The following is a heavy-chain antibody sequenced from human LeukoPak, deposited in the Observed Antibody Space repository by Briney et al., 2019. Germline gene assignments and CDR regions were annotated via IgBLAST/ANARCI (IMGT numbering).Heavy chain of an antibody. Sequence: PSETLSLTCTVSGGSISSSSYYWGWIRQPPGKGLEWIGSIYYSGSTYYNPSLKSRVTISVGTSKNQFSLKLSSVTAADTAVYYCARGRDGYNLNWFYPWGQGTLVTVSS. J-gene: IGHJ5*02. CDR3: ARGRDGYNLNWFYP. CDR2: IYYSGST. D-gene: IGHD5-24*01. CDR1: GGSISSSSYY. V-gene: IGHV4-39*07.